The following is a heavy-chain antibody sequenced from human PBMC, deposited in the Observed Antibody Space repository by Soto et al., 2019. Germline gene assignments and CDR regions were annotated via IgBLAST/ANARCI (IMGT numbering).Heavy chain of an antibody. Sequence: QVQLVQSGVEVKKPGASVKVSCKASGYTFTSYGISWVRQAPGQGLEWMGWTNPYNGNTNYAQKLQGRVTMTTDTSTSTAYRERRSLRSDDTAVYYCTRDPVGGNWFDPWGQGTLVTVSS. V-gene: IGHV1-18*01. CDR2: TNPYNGNT. CDR1: GYTFTSYG. J-gene: IGHJ5*02. D-gene: IGHD1-26*01. CDR3: TRDPVGGNWFDP.